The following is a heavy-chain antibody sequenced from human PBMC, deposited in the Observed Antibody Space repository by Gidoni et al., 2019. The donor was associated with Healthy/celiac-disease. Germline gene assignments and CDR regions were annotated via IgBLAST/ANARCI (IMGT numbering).Heavy chain of an antibody. CDR1: GFTFSNAW. J-gene: IGHJ3*02. CDR3: TTERGYSSSWYIGAFDI. V-gene: IGHV3-15*01. D-gene: IGHD6-13*01. Sequence: EVQLVESGGGLVKHGGSLRLSCAASGFTFSNAWMSWVRQAPGKGLEWVGRIKSKTDGGTTDYAAPVKGRFTISRDDSKNTLYLQMNSLKTEDTAVYYCTTERGYSSSWYIGAFDIWGQGTMVTVSS. CDR2: IKSKTDGGTT.